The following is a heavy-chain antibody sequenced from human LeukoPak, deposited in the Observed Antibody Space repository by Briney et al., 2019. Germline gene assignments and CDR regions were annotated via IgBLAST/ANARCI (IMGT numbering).Heavy chain of an antibody. CDR2: INAGDGNT. J-gene: IGHJ4*02. Sequence: ASVKVSCKASGYTFTTYAMHWVRQAPGQRLEWMGWINAGDGNTKYSQKFQGRVTMTEDTSTDTAYMELSSLRSEDTAVYYCATGTAGIAAAGGYWGQGTLVTVSS. CDR1: GYTFTTYA. V-gene: IGHV1-3*01. CDR3: ATGTAGIAAAGGY. D-gene: IGHD6-13*01.